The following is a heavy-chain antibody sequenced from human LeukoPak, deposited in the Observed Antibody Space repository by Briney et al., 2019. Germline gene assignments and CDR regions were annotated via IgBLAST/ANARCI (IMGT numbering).Heavy chain of an antibody. J-gene: IGHJ5*02. CDR2: IYYSGSP. Sequence: SETLSLTCTVSSDSISSSSYYWGRIRQPPGRGLEWLGRIYYSGSPYYNPSLKSRVTISVDTSKNQFSLKLSSVTAADTAVYYCARGDRSPGDYYDSGGYYSPAARFDPWGQGTLVIVSS. CDR3: ARGDRSPGDYYDSGGYYSPAARFDP. D-gene: IGHD3-22*01. V-gene: IGHV4-39*07. CDR1: SDSISSSSYY.